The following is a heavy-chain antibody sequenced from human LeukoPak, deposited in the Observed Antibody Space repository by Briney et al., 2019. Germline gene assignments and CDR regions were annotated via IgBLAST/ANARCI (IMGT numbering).Heavy chain of an antibody. CDR3: ARGPYSYDSSGAFDI. CDR2: IYTSGNT. Sequence: SETLSLTCTVSGASISSYYWSWIRQPAGKGLEWIGHIYTSGNTNYNPSLKSRVTISVDTSKNQFSLKLSSVIAADTAVYFCARGPYSYDSSGAFDIWGQGTMVTVSS. J-gene: IGHJ3*02. V-gene: IGHV4-4*07. D-gene: IGHD3-22*01. CDR1: GASISSYY.